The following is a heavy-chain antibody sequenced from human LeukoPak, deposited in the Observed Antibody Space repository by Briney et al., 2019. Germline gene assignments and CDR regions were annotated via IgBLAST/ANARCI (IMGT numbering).Heavy chain of an antibody. CDR3: AKRSGYSTGWFFDF. CDR2: ISGSGDKP. CDR1: GFTFSTYA. V-gene: IGHV3-23*01. Sequence: GGSLRISCAASGFTFSTYAMSWIRQAPGKALYGVPSISGSGDKPYYAESVKGRFNISRDNSKNTLFLQMNSLRAEDTAVFYCAKRSGYSTGWFFDFWGQGTLVTVSS. D-gene: IGHD2-8*02. J-gene: IGHJ4*02.